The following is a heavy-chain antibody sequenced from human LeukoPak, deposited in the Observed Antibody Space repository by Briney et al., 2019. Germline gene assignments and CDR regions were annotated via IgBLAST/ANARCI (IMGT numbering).Heavy chain of an antibody. D-gene: IGHD2-15*01. CDR2: INDNGGRT. CDR1: GFTFSRYA. Sequence: GGSLRLSCSASGFTFSRYAMHWVRQAPGKGLEYVSGINDNGGRTHYGDSVKGRFSISRDNSKNTLYLQMNSLRAEDTAVYYCAKGGPEHGGYLDYWGQGTLVTVSS. CDR3: AKGGPEHGGYLDY. J-gene: IGHJ4*02. V-gene: IGHV3-64*04.